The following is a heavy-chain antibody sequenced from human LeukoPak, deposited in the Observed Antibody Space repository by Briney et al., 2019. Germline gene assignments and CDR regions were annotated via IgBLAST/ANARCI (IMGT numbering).Heavy chain of an antibody. D-gene: IGHD3-9*01. Sequence: GGSLRLSCAASGFTFSDYYISWIRQAPGKGLEWVSYISSSGSTIYYADSVKGRFTISRDNAKNSLYLQMNSLRAEDTAVYYCARIKRVLRYFDWLFLFDYWGQGTLVTVSS. CDR3: ARIKRVLRYFDWLFLFDY. CDR2: ISSSGSTI. V-gene: IGHV3-11*01. J-gene: IGHJ4*02. CDR1: GFTFSDYY.